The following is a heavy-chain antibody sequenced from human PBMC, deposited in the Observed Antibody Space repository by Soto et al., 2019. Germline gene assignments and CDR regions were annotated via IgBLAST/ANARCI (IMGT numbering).Heavy chain of an antibody. J-gene: IGHJ3*02. CDR1: GGSISSGGYY. V-gene: IGHV4-31*03. CDR2: IYYSGST. D-gene: IGHD3-22*01. Sequence: ASETLSLTCTVSGGSISSGGYYWSWIRQHPGKGLEWIGYIYYSGSTYYNPSLKSRVTISVDTSKNQFSLKLSSVTAADTAVYYFSRHVIVDGRDAFDIWGQGTMVTVSS. CDR3: SRHVIVDGRDAFDI.